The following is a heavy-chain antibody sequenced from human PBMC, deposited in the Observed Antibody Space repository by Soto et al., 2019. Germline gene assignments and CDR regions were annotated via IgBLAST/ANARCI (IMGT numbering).Heavy chain of an antibody. CDR1: GYAFANQA. J-gene: IGHJ6*02. CDR2: IRGRSGNS. V-gene: IGHV1-18*01. Sequence: QVQLVQSVTEVKKPGASVKVSCKTSGYAFANQAINWVRQAPGQGREWVGGIRGRSGNSNYAETVRGRVTLTTDTSAGTADLELWARTTDDKAVYYCSRGYAVRADFVPLGDGMDVWCQLTTVTVSS. CDR3: SRGYAVRADFVPLGDGMDV. D-gene: IGHD2-2*01.